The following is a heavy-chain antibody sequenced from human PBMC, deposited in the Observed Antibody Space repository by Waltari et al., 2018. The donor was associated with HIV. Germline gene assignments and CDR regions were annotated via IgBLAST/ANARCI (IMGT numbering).Heavy chain of an antibody. CDR3: TATVTTRGTFDY. J-gene: IGHJ4*02. CDR1: GFTFGTYA. CDR2: ISRSSDYI. V-gene: IGHV3-21*06. D-gene: IGHD4-17*01. Sequence: EVQSVESGGGLAQPGGSRRLSCAASGFTFGTYAMNWVRQAPGKGLEWIAYISRSSDYIYYADSVKGRFIISRDNAKNSVFLDMNNMRDVDTAVYYCTATVTTRGTFDYWGQGTMVPVS.